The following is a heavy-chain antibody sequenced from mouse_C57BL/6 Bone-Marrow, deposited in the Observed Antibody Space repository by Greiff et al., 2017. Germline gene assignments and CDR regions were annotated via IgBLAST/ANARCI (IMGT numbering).Heavy chain of an antibody. Sequence: QVQLKQSGAELAKPGASVKLSCKASGYTFTSYWMHWVKQRPGQGLEWIGYINPSSGYTKYNQKFQDKAPLTADKSSSTAYMQLSSLTYEDSAVYYCARLDYDWFADWGQGTLVTVAA. CDR1: GYTFTSYW. V-gene: IGHV1-7*01. J-gene: IGHJ3*01. CDR3: ARLDYDWFAD. D-gene: IGHD2-4*01. CDR2: INPSSGYT.